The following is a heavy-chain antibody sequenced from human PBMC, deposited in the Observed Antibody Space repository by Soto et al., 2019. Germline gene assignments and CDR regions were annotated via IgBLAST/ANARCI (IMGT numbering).Heavy chain of an antibody. D-gene: IGHD4-17*01. CDR2: ISVYNGNT. J-gene: IGHJ5*02. CDR3: ARRWQTYGDYDVRDNWFDP. Sequence: GASVKVSCKASGYTFTNYAISWVRQAPGQGLEWMGWISVYNGNTNYAQNLQGRVTMTTDTSTSTAYMELSSVTAADTAVYYCARRWQTYGDYDVRDNWFDPWGQGTLVTVSS. V-gene: IGHV1-18*01. CDR1: GYTFTNYA.